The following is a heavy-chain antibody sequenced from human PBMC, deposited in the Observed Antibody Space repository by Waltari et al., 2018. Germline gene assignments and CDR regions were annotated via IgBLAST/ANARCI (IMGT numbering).Heavy chain of an antibody. D-gene: IGHD3-10*01. J-gene: IGHJ6*03. CDR1: GGTFSSYA. CDR3: ASSAHPFYYYYMDV. V-gene: IGHV1-69*05. Sequence: QVQLVQSGAEVKKPGSSVKVSCKASGGTFSSYAISWLRQAPGQGLEWMGWIIPIFSTANDAQKFQGRVTITTDESTSTAYMELSSLRSEDTAVYYCASSAHPFYYYYMDVWGKGTTVTVSS. CDR2: IIPIFSTA.